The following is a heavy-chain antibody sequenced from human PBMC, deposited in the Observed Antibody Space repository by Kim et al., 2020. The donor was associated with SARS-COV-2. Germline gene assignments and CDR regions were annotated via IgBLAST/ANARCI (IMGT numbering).Heavy chain of an antibody. V-gene: IGHV6-1*01. D-gene: IGHD3-22*01. J-gene: IGHJ5*02. Sequence: SQTLSLTCAISGDSVSSNSAAWNWIRQSPSRGLEWLGRTYYRSKWYNDYAVSVKSRITINPDTSKNQFSLQLNSVTPEDTAVYYCAREGSHYDSSGYYSGADWFDPWGQGTLVTVSS. CDR1: GDSVSSNSAA. CDR3: AREGSHYDSSGYYSGADWFDP. CDR2: TYYRSKWYN.